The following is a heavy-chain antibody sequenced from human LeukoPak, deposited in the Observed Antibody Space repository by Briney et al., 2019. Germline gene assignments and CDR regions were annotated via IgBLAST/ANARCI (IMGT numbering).Heavy chain of an antibody. Sequence: GASVKLSCKASGYTFTTQGITWVRQAPGQGLEWMGWINPYNGNTHYAQRLQGRVIMTTDTSTSTAYMELRSLRSEDTAVYYCARDGGDFRSRGYHQWFDPWGQGTLVTASS. D-gene: IGHD1-26*01. V-gene: IGHV1-18*01. CDR3: ARDGGDFRSRGYHQWFDP. CDR1: GYTFTTQG. CDR2: INPYNGNT. J-gene: IGHJ5*02.